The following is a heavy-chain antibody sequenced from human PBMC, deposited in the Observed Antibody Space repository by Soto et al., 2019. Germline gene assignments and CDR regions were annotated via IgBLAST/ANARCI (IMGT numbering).Heavy chain of an antibody. CDR2: IGGSGGSI. Sequence: EVQLLESGGGLEQPGGSLRLSCAASGFIFNNYAMSWVRQSPGKGLEWVSAIGGSGGSIYYADSVKGRFTISRDNSKNTLSLQMNSLRAEDTAVYDCAKFRVTTRLFDQWGQGTLVTVSS. V-gene: IGHV3-23*01. CDR3: AKFRVTTRLFDQ. CDR1: GFIFNNYA. J-gene: IGHJ4*02. D-gene: IGHD4-17*01.